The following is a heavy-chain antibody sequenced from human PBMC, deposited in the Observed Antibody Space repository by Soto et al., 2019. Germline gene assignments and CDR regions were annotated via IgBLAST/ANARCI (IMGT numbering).Heavy chain of an antibody. CDR2: IKQDGSEK. Sequence: PGGSLRLSCAASGFTFSSYWMSWVRQAPGKGLEWVANIKQDGSEKYYVDSVKGRFTISRDNAKNSLYLQMNSLRAEDTAVYYCASTPHSSSWYLYYYYYMDVWGKGTTVTVSS. V-gene: IGHV3-7*01. CDR1: GFTFSSYW. D-gene: IGHD6-13*01. CDR3: ASTPHSSSWYLYYYYYMDV. J-gene: IGHJ6*03.